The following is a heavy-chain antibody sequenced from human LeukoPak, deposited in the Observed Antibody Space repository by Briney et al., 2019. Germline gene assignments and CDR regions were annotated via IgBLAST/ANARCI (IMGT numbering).Heavy chain of an antibody. CDR3: ARDRDGDPIRVFDY. J-gene: IGHJ4*02. D-gene: IGHD4-17*01. Sequence: SETLSLTCAVYGGSFSGYYWSWIRQPPGKGLEWIGEITHSGSTNYNPSLKSRVTISVDTSKNQFSLKLSSVTAADTAVYYCARDRDGDPIRVFDYWGQGTLVTVSS. CDR2: ITHSGST. CDR1: GGSFSGYY. V-gene: IGHV4-34*01.